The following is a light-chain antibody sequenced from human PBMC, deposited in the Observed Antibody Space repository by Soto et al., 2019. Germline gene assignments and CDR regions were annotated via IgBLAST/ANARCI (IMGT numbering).Light chain of an antibody. CDR2: DAS. CDR3: QQRSNFIT. V-gene: IGKV3-11*01. CDR1: QSVSSY. Sequence: EIVLTQSPATLSLSPAERATLSCRASQSVSSYLAWYQQKPGQAPRLLIYDASNRATGIPARFSGSGSGTDSTLTISSLEPEDFAVYYCQQRSNFITFGQGTRLEIK. J-gene: IGKJ5*01.